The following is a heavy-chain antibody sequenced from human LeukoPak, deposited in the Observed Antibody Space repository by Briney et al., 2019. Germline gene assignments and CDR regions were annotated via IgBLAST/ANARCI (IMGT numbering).Heavy chain of an antibody. V-gene: IGHV4-30-2*01. Sequence: SQTLFLTCAVSGGSISSGGYSWSRIRQPPGKGLEWIGYIYHSGSTYYNPSLKSRVTLSVDTSKKQFSLKLSSVTAADTAVYYCASSYGYWYYFDYWGQGSLVTVSS. CDR2: IYHSGST. J-gene: IGHJ4*02. CDR3: ASSYGYWYYFDY. CDR1: GGSISSGGYS. D-gene: IGHD4-17*01.